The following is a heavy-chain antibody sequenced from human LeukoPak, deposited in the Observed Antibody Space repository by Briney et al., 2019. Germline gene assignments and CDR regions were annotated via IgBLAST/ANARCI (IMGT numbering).Heavy chain of an antibody. V-gene: IGHV3-66*01. Sequence: GGSLRLSCAASEFSVGSNYMTWVRQAPGKGLEWVSLIYSGGSTYYADSVKGRFTISRDNSKNTLYLQMNSLRAEDTAVYYCARDGPVYGGNSHYYYYYMDVWGKGTTVTVSS. D-gene: IGHD4-23*01. CDR2: IYSGGST. CDR1: EFSVGSNY. J-gene: IGHJ6*03. CDR3: ARDGPVYGGNSHYYYYYMDV.